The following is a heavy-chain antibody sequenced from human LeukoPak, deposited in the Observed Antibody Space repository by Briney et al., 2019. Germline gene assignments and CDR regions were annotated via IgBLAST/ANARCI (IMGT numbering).Heavy chain of an antibody. D-gene: IGHD3-3*01. J-gene: IGHJ4*02. CDR3: ARDHGPTDFWSGWGIDY. V-gene: IGHV3-74*01. Sequence: GGSLRLSCAASGFTFSSYWMLWVRQAPGKGLVWVSRINTDGSSTSYADSVKGRFTISRDNAKNTLYLQMNSLRAEDTAVYYCARDHGPTDFWSGWGIDYWGQGTLVTVSS. CDR1: GFTFSSYW. CDR2: INTDGSST.